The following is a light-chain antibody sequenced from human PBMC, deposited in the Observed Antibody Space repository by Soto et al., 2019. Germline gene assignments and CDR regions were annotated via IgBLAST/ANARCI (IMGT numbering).Light chain of an antibody. CDR3: SSYTSSSTLV. CDR2: EVS. Sequence: QSVLTQPASVSGSPGQSITISCTGTSSDVGDFDCVSWYQQHPGKAPKLMIYEVSDRPSGVSNRFSGYKSGDTASLTISGLQAEDEADYYCSSYTSSSTLVFGGGTKLTVL. J-gene: IGLJ2*01. V-gene: IGLV2-14*01. CDR1: SSDVGDFDC.